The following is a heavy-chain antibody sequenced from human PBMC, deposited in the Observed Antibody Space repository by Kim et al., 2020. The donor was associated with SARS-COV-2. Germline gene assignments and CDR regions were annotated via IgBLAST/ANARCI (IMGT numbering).Heavy chain of an antibody. Sequence: GGSLRLSCAASGFSFTTAWMSWVRQAPGKGLEWVGRIKSKNNGGATDYAAPVKGRVTISRDDSKNMLHLQMNSLKTEDTAVYYCTSMVHFAGLLIGDYWGQGTLVTVSS. J-gene: IGHJ4*02. CDR2: IKSKNNGGAT. V-gene: IGHV3-15*01. CDR1: GFSFTTAW. CDR3: TSMVHFAGLLIGDY. D-gene: IGHD3-3*02.